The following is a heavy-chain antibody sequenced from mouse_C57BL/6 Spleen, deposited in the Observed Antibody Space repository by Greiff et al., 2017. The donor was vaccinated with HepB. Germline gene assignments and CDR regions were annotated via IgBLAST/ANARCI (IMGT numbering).Heavy chain of an antibody. V-gene: IGHV3-6*01. D-gene: IGHD5-1*01. CDR1: GYSITSGYY. J-gene: IGHJ2*01. Sequence: EVQLQQSGPGLVKPSRSLSLTCSVTGYSITSGYYWNWIRQFPGNKLEWMGYISYDGSNNYNPSLKNRISITRDTSKNQFFLKLNSVTTEDTATYYCARKEYYYFDYWGQGTTLTVSS. CDR2: ISYDGSN. CDR3: ARKEYYYFDY.